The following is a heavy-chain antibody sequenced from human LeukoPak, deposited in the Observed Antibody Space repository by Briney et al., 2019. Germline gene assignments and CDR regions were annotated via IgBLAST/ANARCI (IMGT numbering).Heavy chain of an antibody. D-gene: IGHD3-22*01. CDR1: GFIVSSNC. J-gene: IGHJ4*02. CDR3: ARRAGDYSHPYDY. CDR2: IYSGGST. V-gene: IGHV3-53*01. Sequence: GGSLRLSCVASGFIVSSNCMSWVRQAPGKGLEWVSFIYSGGSTYYADSVKGRFTISRDNSKNTLYLQMNSLRAEDTAVYYCARRAGDYSHPYDYWGQGTLVTVSS.